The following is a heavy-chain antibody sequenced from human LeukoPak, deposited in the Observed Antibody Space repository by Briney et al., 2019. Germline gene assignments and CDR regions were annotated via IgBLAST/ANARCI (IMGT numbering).Heavy chain of an antibody. J-gene: IGHJ4*02. CDR3: ATEHDYGGQIFDY. V-gene: IGHV3-53*01. D-gene: IGHD4-23*01. CDR1: GFTVSSNY. Sequence: GGSLRLSCAASGFTVSSNYMSWVRQAPGKGLEWVSVIYSGGSTYYADSVKGRFTISRDNSKNTLYLRMNSLRAEDTAVYYCATEHDYGGQIFDYWGQGTLVTVSS. CDR2: IYSGGST.